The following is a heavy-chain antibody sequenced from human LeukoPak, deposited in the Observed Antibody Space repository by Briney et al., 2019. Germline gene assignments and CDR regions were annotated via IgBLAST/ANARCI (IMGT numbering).Heavy chain of an antibody. CDR1: GYTFTGYY. V-gene: IGHV1-2*02. J-gene: IGHJ6*02. Sequence: ASVKVPCKASGYTFTGYYMHWVRQAPGQGLEWMGWINPNSGGTNYAQKFQGRVTMTRDTSISTAYMELSRLRSDDTAVYYCARDVELAPNYYYGMDVWGQGTTVTVSS. CDR2: INPNSGGT. D-gene: IGHD1-1*01. CDR3: ARDVELAPNYYYGMDV.